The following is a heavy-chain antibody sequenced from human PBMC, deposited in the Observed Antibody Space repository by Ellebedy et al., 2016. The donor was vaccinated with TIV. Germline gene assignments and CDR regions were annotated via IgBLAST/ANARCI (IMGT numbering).Heavy chain of an antibody. CDR3: ARDRRGTGYYTSSSMDV. CDR2: IDRSGST. D-gene: IGHD3/OR15-3a*01. CDR1: GGSFSGYY. V-gene: IGHV4-34*01. J-gene: IGHJ6*04. Sequence: SETLSLTXAVYGGSFSGYYWTWIRQSPGKGLEWIGEIDRSGSTNCNPSLRSRVTISVDTSKNQFSLKLNSVTAADTAVYYCARDRRGTGYYTSSSMDVWGKGTTVTVSS.